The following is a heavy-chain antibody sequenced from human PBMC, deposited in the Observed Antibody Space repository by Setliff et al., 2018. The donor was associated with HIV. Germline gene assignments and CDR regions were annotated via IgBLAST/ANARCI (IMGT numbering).Heavy chain of an antibody. CDR2: LSATGSS. Sequence: SETLSLTCNVSGGSISSGNYYWSWIRQPAGKGLEWIGHLSATGSSKYNPSLKSRVTISVGTSKNQFSLKVRSVIAADTAVYYCARYGRGFRSPYFFDYWGQGTLVTVSS. D-gene: IGHD5-12*01. V-gene: IGHV4-61*09. J-gene: IGHJ4*02. CDR1: GGSISSGNYY. CDR3: ARYGRGFRSPYFFDY.